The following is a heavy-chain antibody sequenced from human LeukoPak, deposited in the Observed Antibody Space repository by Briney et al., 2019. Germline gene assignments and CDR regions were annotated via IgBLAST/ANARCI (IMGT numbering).Heavy chain of an antibody. D-gene: IGHD6-19*01. CDR1: GFTFSDYY. Sequence: GGSLRLSCAASGFTFSDYYMSWIRQAPGKGLEWVSYISSSGSTIYYADSVKGRFTISRDNAKNSLYLQMNSLRAEDTAVYYCARAGIRSSGWYEDLDYWGQGTLVTVSS. CDR2: ISSSGSTI. J-gene: IGHJ4*02. V-gene: IGHV3-11*01. CDR3: ARAGIRSSGWYEDLDY.